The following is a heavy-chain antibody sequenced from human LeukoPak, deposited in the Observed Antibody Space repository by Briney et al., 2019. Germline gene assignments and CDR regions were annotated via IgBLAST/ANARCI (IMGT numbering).Heavy chain of an antibody. Sequence: PSETLSLTCAVYGGSFSGYYWSWIRQPPGKGLEWIGEINHSGSTNYNPSLKSRVTISADTSKNQFSLRLSSVTAADTAVYYCVRDKHYDCVWGSYRTFDYWGQGTLVTVSS. V-gene: IGHV4-34*01. D-gene: IGHD3-16*02. J-gene: IGHJ4*02. CDR1: GGSFSGYY. CDR3: VRDKHYDCVWGSYRTFDY. CDR2: INHSGST.